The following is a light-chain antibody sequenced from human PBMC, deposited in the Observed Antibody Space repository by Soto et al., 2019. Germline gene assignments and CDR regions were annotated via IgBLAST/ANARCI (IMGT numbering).Light chain of an antibody. CDR2: SNN. J-gene: IGLJ2*01. Sequence: QSVLTQPPSASGTPGQRVTISCSGSSSNIGSNTVNWYQQLPGTAPKLLIYSNNQRPSGVPDRFSGSKSGTSASLAISGLQSEDEAEYYCAAWDDSLNGQGVFGGGTSSPS. CDR1: SSNIGSNT. V-gene: IGLV1-44*01. CDR3: AAWDDSLNGQGV.